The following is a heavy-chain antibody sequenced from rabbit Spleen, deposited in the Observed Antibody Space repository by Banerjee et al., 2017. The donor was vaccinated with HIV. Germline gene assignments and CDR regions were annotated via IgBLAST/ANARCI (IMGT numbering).Heavy chain of an antibody. CDR2: IDTGRSGFT. Sequence: QSLEESGGDLVKPGASLTLTCTASGVSFTNNNYMCWVRQAPGKGLEWIACIDTGRSGFTYFASWAKGRFTISKTSSTTVTLQMTSLTAADTATYFCARDTCSSFSSYGMDLWGPGTLVTVS. CDR1: GVSFTNNNY. J-gene: IGHJ6*01. D-gene: IGHD1-1*01. V-gene: IGHV1S40*01. CDR3: ARDTCSSFSSYGMDL.